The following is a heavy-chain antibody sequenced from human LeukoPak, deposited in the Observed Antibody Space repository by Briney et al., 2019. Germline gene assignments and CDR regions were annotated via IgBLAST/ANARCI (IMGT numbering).Heavy chain of an antibody. Sequence: GGSLRLSCAASGFSFSYFGMHWVRQTPGKGLEWVAFIRFDGVDKYYADSVKGRFRISRDDSKNTLYLQMNNLSGGDTAIYYCAKDLLRDRWFGESWGQGTLVTVSS. D-gene: IGHD3-10*01. CDR1: GFSFSYFG. J-gene: IGHJ5*02. CDR2: IRFDGVDK. V-gene: IGHV3-30*02. CDR3: AKDLLRDRWFGES.